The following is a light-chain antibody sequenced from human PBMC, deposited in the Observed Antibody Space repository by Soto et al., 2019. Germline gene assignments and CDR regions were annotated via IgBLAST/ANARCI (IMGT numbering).Light chain of an antibody. J-gene: IGKJ4*01. CDR3: QQYGRSPLT. CDR1: QSVSSSY. Sequence: EIVLTQSPGTLSLSPGERATLSCRASQSVSSSYLAWYQKKPGQAPRLLIHGASSRATGIPDRFSGSGSGTDFTLTISRLEPEDFAVYYCQQYGRSPLTFGGGTKVEIK. V-gene: IGKV3-20*01. CDR2: GAS.